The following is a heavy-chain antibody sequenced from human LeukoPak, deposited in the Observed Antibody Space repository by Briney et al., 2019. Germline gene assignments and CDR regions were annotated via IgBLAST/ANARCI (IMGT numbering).Heavy chain of an antibody. CDR3: TRAKRIIMIRGVITRYFDY. D-gene: IGHD3-10*01. CDR1: GXSFSTYY. Sequence: PSETLSLTCGVYGXSFSTYYWSWIRQPPGKGLEWIGEVNHSGSTNYNPSLKSRVTISVDTSKNQFSLKLSSVTAADTAVYYCTRAKRIIMIRGVITRYFDYWGQGTLVTVSS. V-gene: IGHV4-34*01. CDR2: VNHSGST. J-gene: IGHJ4*02.